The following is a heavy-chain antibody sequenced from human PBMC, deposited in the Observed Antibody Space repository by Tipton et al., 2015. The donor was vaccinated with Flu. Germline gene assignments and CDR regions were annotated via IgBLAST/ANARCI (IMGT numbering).Heavy chain of an antibody. CDR2: ISLDGTKK. CDR3: AKDAGTIFEVVNDHFDS. Sequence: SLRLSCAASGFIFSKYVMHWVRQAPGKGLEWVAVISLDGTKKYYAASVSGRFTFSRDNSKNTLYLQMSSLRVEDTAVYYCAKDAGTIFEVVNDHFDSWGQGTLVTVSP. J-gene: IGHJ4*02. V-gene: IGHV3-30-3*01. D-gene: IGHD3-3*01. CDR1: GFIFSKYV.